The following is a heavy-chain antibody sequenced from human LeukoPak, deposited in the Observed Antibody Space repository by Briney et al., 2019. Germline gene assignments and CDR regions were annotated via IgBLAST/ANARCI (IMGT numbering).Heavy chain of an antibody. Sequence: SETLSLTCAVYGGSFSGYYWSWIRQPPGKGLEWIGEINHSGSTNYNPSLKIRVTISVDTSKNQFSLQLSSVTAADTAVYYCARGTLLWGQGTLVTVSS. CDR2: INHSGST. CDR3: ARGTLL. V-gene: IGHV4-34*01. CDR1: GGSFSGYY. J-gene: IGHJ4*02.